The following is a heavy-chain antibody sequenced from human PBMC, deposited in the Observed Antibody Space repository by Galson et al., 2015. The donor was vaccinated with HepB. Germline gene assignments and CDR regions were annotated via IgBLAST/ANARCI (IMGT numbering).Heavy chain of an antibody. CDR2: IWYDGGNK. CDR1: GFTFSSYG. Sequence: SLRLSCAASGFTFSSYGMHWVRQAPGKGLEWVAVIWYDGGNKYYGDSVKGRFTISRDDSKNTLYLEMNSLRAEDTAVYYCARGCGGDCYGWLDPWGQGTLVTVSS. CDR3: ARGCGGDCYGWLDP. V-gene: IGHV3-33*01. D-gene: IGHD2-21*02. J-gene: IGHJ5*02.